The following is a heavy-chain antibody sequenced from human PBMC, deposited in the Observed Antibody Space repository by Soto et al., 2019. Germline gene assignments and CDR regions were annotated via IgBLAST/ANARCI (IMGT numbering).Heavy chain of an antibody. CDR1: GGTFSTYS. Sequence: QVQLVQSGAGMKKPGSSVKVSCKASGGTFSTYSISWVRQSPGQGLEWMGRIIPILTITDSAQKFQGRLTITAHTSTSTVYLELSSLRSDDTAVYYCAGGLDCTSTNCYYYHGLDLWGQGTAVIVSS. CDR2: IIPILTIT. CDR3: AGGLDCTSTNCYYYHGLDL. D-gene: IGHD2-2*01. J-gene: IGHJ6*02. V-gene: IGHV1-69*02.